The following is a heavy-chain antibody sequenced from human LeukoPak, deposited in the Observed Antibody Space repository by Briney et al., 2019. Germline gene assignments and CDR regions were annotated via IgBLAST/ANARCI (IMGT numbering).Heavy chain of an antibody. D-gene: IGHD3-10*01. CDR3: ARDSGRLDVFDI. J-gene: IGHJ3*02. CDR1: GFTVSTNY. Sequence: GGSLRLSCAASGFTVSTNYMSWVRQAPGEGLEWVSVIYSDGRTYYADSVKGRFTISRDNSKNTLYLQMNSLRAEDTAVYYCARDSGRLDVFDIWGQGTMVTVSS. CDR2: IYSDGRT. V-gene: IGHV3-53*01.